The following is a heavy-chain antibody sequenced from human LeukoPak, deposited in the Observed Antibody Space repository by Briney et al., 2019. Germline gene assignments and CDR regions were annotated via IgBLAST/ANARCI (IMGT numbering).Heavy chain of an antibody. CDR1: GYTLTELS. J-gene: IGHJ4*02. Sequence: ASVTVSCKVSGYTLTELSMHWVRQAPGKGLEWMGGFDPEDGETIYAQKFQGRVTMTEDTSTDTAYMELSSLRSEDTAVYYCATDPDGNHSPNFDYWGQGTLVTVSS. CDR3: ATDPDGNHSPNFDY. V-gene: IGHV1-24*01. D-gene: IGHD2/OR15-2a*01. CDR2: FDPEDGET.